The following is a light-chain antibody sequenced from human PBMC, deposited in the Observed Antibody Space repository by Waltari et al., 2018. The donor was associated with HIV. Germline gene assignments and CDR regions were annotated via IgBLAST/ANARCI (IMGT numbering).Light chain of an antibody. CDR2: RNH. V-gene: IGLV1-44*01. Sequence: QSVLTQPPSASGTPGQAGTIPCFGSPSNIGSNTVNWYQHLPGAAPKLIIFRNHQRPSGVPDRFSGSQSGTSAFLTITGLLSGDEATYYCAAWDASLHVLFGGGTQLTVV. CDR3: AAWDASLHVL. J-gene: IGLJ2*01. CDR1: PSNIGSNT.